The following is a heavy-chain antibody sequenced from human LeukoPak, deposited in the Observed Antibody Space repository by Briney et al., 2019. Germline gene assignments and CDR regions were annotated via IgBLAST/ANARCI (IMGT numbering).Heavy chain of an antibody. J-gene: IGHJ4*02. D-gene: IGHD6-13*01. CDR3: ARSQASAAADYFDY. CDR2: ISGYNGKT. Sequence: GASVKVSCKASGYTFTSYGISWVRQAPGQGREWMGWISGYNGKTNYAQNLQGRVTLTTDTSTSTAYMELRSLRSDDTAVYYCARSQASAAADYFDYWGQGTLVTVSS. V-gene: IGHV1-18*01. CDR1: GYTFTSYG.